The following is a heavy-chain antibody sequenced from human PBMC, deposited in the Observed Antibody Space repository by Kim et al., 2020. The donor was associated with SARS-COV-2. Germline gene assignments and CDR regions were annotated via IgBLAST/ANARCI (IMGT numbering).Heavy chain of an antibody. CDR3: AGYGSGSRGLYYYGMDV. D-gene: IGHD3-10*01. Sequence: SETLSLTCTVSGGSISSGDYYWSWIRQPPGKGLEWIGYIYYSGSTYYNPSLKSRVTISVDTSKNQFSLKLSSVTAADTAVYYCAGYGSGSRGLYYYGMDVWGQGTTVTVSS. CDR1: GGSISSGDYY. J-gene: IGHJ6*02. V-gene: IGHV4-30-4*01. CDR2: IYYSGST.